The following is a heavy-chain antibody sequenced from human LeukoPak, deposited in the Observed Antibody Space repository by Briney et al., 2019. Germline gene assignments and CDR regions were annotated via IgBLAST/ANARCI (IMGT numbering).Heavy chain of an antibody. CDR2: IYYSGST. D-gene: IGHD3-22*01. CDR1: GGSISSGGYY. J-gene: IGHJ4*02. Sequence: PPKTLSLTCTVSGGSISSGGYYWSWIRQHPGKGLEWIGYIYYSGSTYYNPSLKSRVTISVDTSKNQFSLKLSSVTAADTAVYYCARGGSLGSYYYDSSGYYFDYWGQGTLVAVSS. CDR3: ARGGSLGSYYYDSSGYYFDY. V-gene: IGHV4-31*03.